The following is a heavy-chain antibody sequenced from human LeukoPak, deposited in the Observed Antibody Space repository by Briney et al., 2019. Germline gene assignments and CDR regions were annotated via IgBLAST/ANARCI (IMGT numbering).Heavy chain of an antibody. Sequence: SVKVSCKASGGTFSSYAISWVRQAPGQGLEWMGGIIPIFGTANYAQKFQGRVTITTDESTSTAYMELSSLRSEDTAVYYCARDRGIAAAGPTGYYFDYWGQGTLVTVSS. CDR2: IIPIFGTA. V-gene: IGHV1-69*05. CDR3: ARDRGIAAAGPTGYYFDY. CDR1: GGTFSSYA. D-gene: IGHD6-13*01. J-gene: IGHJ4*02.